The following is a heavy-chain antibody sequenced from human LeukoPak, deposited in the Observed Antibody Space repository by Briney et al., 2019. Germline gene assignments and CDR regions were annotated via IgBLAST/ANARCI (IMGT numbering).Heavy chain of an antibody. CDR2: INHSGST. Sequence: SETLSLTCAVYGGSFSGYYWSWIRQPPGKGLEWIGEINHSGSTNYNPSLKSRVTISVDTSKNQFSLKLSSVTAADTAVYYCARLRPYFYGSGSYYIPLNYFDYWGQGTLVTVSS. V-gene: IGHV4-34*01. CDR1: GGSFSGYY. D-gene: IGHD3-10*01. CDR3: ARLRPYFYGSGSYYIPLNYFDY. J-gene: IGHJ4*02.